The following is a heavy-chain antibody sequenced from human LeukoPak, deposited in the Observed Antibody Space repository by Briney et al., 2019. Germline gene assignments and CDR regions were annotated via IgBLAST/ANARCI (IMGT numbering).Heavy chain of an antibody. CDR3: ARGRLRRAGGHKGFDP. Sequence: GGSLRLSCAASGFTFSSYGMHWVRQAPGKGLEWVAFIRYDGSNKYYADSVKGRFTISRDNSKNTLYLHVNSLRPEDTAVYYCARGRLRRAGGHKGFDPWGQGTLVTVSS. J-gene: IGHJ5*02. CDR1: GFTFSSYG. V-gene: IGHV3-30*02. CDR2: IRYDGSNK. D-gene: IGHD3-16*01.